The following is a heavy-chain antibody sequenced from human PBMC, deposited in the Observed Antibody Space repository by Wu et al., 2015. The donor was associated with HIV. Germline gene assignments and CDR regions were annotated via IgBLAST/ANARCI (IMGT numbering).Heavy chain of an antibody. J-gene: IGHJ5*02. V-gene: IGHV1-69*05. CDR2: IIPLYGTP. D-gene: IGHD2-21*02. CDR3: AILGMDCGGDYCPGGP. Sequence: QVQLVQSGAEVKKPGSSVKVSCKGSGGAFTTSAINWVRQAPGQGLEWMGMIIPLYGTPNYAQKFEGRITINTDESTNTVYMGLRSLTYDDTAVYYCAILGMDCGGDYCPGGPWGQGTPVTVSS. CDR1: GGAFTTSA.